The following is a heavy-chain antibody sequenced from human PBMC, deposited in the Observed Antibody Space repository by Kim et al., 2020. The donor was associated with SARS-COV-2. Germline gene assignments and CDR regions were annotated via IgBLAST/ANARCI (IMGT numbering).Heavy chain of an antibody. Sequence: GGSLRLSCATSGFTFSSFDMYWVRQAPGKGLELVTRISFDANTKKYADSVKGRFTISRYNSRYRLYLQMNSLRVEDTAVYYCAKDNAIEDIGPRGMDAWGQGTTVTVS. D-gene: IGHD2-2*02. CDR3: AKDNAIEDIGPRGMDA. CDR1: GFTFSSFD. CDR2: ISFDANTK. V-gene: IGHV3-30*02. J-gene: IGHJ6*02.